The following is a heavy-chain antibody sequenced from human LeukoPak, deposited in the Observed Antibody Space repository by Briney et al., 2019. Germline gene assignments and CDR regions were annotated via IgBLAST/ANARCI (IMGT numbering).Heavy chain of an antibody. J-gene: IGHJ4*02. CDR3: TRLGEPQL. CDR1: GFTFSGSA. CDR2: IRSKANSYAT. D-gene: IGHD1-26*01. Sequence: GGSLRLSCAASGFTFSGSAMHWVRQASGKGLEWVGRIRSKANSYATAYAASVKGRFAISRDDSKNTAYLQMNSLKTEDTAVYYCTRLGEPQLWGQGTLVTVSS. V-gene: IGHV3-73*01.